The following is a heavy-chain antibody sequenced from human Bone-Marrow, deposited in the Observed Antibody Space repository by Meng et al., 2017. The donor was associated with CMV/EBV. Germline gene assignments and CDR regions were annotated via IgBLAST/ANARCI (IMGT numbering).Heavy chain of an antibody. CDR2: VSDSGTT. Sequence: SETLSLTCIVSGGSIFGYSWNWIRQPPGSGLEWIGYVSDSGTTNHNPSLKSRVSLSVDTSKKQFSLKLSSVTAADTAVYYCARGSVRVYGVVLLGGYFDFWGQGTLVTVSS. CDR3: ARGSVRVYGVVLLGGYFDF. D-gene: IGHD3-3*01. V-gene: IGHV4-59*08. CDR1: GGSIFGYS. J-gene: IGHJ4*02.